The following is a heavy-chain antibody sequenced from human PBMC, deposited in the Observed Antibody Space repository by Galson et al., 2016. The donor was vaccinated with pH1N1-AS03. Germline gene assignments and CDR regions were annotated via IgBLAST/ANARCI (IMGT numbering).Heavy chain of an antibody. V-gene: IGHV2-70*04. CDR2: IDSNDEK. CDR3: SRIRLCNTGLDV. CDR1: GFSITTSGVR. J-gene: IGHJ6*02. D-gene: IGHD2/OR15-2a*01. Sequence: PALVKPTQTLTLTCTFSGFSITTSGVRMTWIRQPPGKALEWLGRIDSNDEKFYSTSLETRLTISRDIFKNQVVLTMTNMDPVDTGTYYCSRIRLCNTGLDVWGQGTTVTVSS.